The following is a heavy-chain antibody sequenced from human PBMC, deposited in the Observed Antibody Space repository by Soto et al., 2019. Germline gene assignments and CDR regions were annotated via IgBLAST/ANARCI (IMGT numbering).Heavy chain of an antibody. D-gene: IGHD2-2*01. CDR3: ARGINGVVPAAIRRGYYGLDV. Sequence: GGSLRLSCAASGFTFSSYAMHWVRQAPGKGLEWVAVISSDGVNKYYADSVKGRFTISRHNSKNTLYLQMDSLRREDTAVFYCARGINGVVPAAIRRGYYGLDVWGQGTTVTVSS. CDR2: ISSDGVNK. V-gene: IGHV3-30-3*01. J-gene: IGHJ6*02. CDR1: GFTFSSYA.